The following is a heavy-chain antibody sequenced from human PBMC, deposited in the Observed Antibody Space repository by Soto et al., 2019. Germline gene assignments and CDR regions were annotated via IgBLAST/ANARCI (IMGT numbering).Heavy chain of an antibody. D-gene: IGHD3-3*01. Sequence: QVQLVQSGAEVKKPGSSVKVSCKASGGTFSSYAISWVRQAPGQGLEWMGGIIPIFGTANYAQKFQGRVTITADESTSTAYRELSSLRSEDTGVYYCARVITIFGVVENWFDPWGQGTLVTVSS. CDR1: GGTFSSYA. CDR3: ARVITIFGVVENWFDP. V-gene: IGHV1-69*12. J-gene: IGHJ5*02. CDR2: IIPIFGTA.